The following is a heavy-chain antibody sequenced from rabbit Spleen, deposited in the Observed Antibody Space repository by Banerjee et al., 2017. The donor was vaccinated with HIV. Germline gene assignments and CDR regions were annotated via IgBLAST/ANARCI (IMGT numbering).Heavy chain of an antibody. J-gene: IGHJ4*01. CDR1: GVSFSGNSY. D-gene: IGHD1-1*01. CDR2: IDTGGSGFT. Sequence: QSLEESGGDLVKPGASLTLTCIASGVSFSGNSYMCWVRQAPGKGLEWIACIDTGGSGFTYFASWAKGRFTISKTSSTTVTLQMTSLTAADTATYFCARDLPDIIGWNFGWWGPGTLVTVS. V-gene: IGHV1S40*01. CDR3: ARDLPDIIGWNFGW.